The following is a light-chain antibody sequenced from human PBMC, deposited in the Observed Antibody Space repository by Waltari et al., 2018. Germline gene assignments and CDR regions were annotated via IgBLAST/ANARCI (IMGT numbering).Light chain of an antibody. CDR3: QQFDTDVT. Sequence: IQVIQSPSTLSASVGDTVTISCRVSHRINIWLAWYQQKPGKAPKLLIKKASTLEDGVPSRFSGGGAGTEFTLTIKSLQPDDFGTYFCQQFDTDVTFGQGTKVEI. V-gene: IGKV1-5*01. CDR1: HRINIW. CDR2: KAS. J-gene: IGKJ2*01.